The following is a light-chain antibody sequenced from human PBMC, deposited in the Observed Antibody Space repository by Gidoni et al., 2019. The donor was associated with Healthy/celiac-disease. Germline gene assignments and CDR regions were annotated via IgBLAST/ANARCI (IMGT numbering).Light chain of an antibody. J-gene: IGLJ3*02. CDR1: SSDVGGYNY. V-gene: IGLV2-14*01. CDR2: EVS. Sequence: QSALTQPVSVSGSPGQSITISCTGTSSDVGGYNYVSWYQQHPGKAPKLMIYEVSNRPSGVSNRFSGSKSGNTASQTISGLQAEDEADYYCSSYTSSSTWVFGGGTKLTVL. CDR3: SSYTSSSTWV.